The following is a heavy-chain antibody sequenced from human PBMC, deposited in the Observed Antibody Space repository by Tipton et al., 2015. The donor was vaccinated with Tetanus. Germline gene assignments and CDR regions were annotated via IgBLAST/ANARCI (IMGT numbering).Heavy chain of an antibody. CDR3: ARDQARGARGWNYFDY. J-gene: IGHJ4*02. CDR1: GGSISSGGYY. D-gene: IGHD1-26*01. Sequence: LRLSCTVSGGSISSGGYYWSWIRQHPGKGLEWIGDIYFSGSTYYNPSLKSRVTISVDTSKKQISLKLNSMTAADTAVYYCARDQARGARGWNYFDYWGQGTLVTVSS. CDR2: IYFSGST. V-gene: IGHV4-31*03.